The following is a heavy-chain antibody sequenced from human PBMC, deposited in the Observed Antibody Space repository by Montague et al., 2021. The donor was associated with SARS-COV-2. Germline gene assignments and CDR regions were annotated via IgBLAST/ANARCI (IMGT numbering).Heavy chain of an antibody. CDR3: ARAANILSGFYNHPFEY. CDR1: GFTFDDYA. J-gene: IGHJ4*02. CDR2: ISWNSGSI. Sequence: SLRLSCAASGFTFDDYAMHWVRQAPGKGLEWVSGISWNSGSIGYADSVKGRFTISRDNAKNSLYLQMNSLRAEDTALYYCARAANILSGFYNHPFEYWGQGILVTVSS. D-gene: IGHD3-9*01. V-gene: IGHV3-9*01.